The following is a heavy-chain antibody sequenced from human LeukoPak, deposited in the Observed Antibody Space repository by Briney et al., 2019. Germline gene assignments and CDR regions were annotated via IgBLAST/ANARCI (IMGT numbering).Heavy chain of an antibody. CDR3: ARYGHTFDL. CDR2: IYHTGAT. V-gene: IGHV4-38-2*01. J-gene: IGHJ3*01. D-gene: IGHD4-17*01. Sequence: PSETLSHTFSVSSYSITNGYHWGWIRRPPGRGLEWIGYIYHTGATYYNPSLKSRVTILVDTSKNQFSLRLNSVTAADTAVYFCARYGHTFDLWGQGTMVTVSS. CDR1: SYSITNGYH.